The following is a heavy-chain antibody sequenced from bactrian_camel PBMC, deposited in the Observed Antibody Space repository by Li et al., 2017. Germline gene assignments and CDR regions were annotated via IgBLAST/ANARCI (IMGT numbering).Heavy chain of an antibody. Sequence: HVQLVESGGGSALAGGSVRLSCVPSGYTFNTYSWFRQAPGKEREGVAAIDTGDGSTYYLNSVEGRFTISHDNAKNTLYLQMNSLKPEDTAIYYCAAAKGLPDLLRGGYLSARSYNYWGRGTQVTVS. D-gene: IGHD3*01. V-gene: IGHV3S1*01. CDR1: GYTFNTYS. CDR2: IDTGDGST. J-gene: IGHJ4*01. CDR3: AAAKGLPDLLRGGYLSARSYNY.